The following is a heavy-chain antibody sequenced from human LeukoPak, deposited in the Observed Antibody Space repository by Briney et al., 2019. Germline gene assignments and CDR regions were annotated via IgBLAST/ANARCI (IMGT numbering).Heavy chain of an antibody. J-gene: IGHJ5*02. Sequence: GGSLRLSCAASGFTFSSYSMNWVRQAPGKGLEWVSSISSSSYIYYADSVKGRFTISRDNAKNSLYLQMNSLRAEDTAVYYCARDNPTSFFDPWGQGTLVTVSS. CDR1: GFTFSSYS. CDR3: ARDNPTSFFDP. CDR2: ISSSSYI. V-gene: IGHV3-21*01. D-gene: IGHD2-2*01.